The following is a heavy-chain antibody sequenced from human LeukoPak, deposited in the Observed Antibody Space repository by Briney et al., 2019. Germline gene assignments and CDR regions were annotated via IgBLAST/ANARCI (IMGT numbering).Heavy chain of an antibody. CDR2: INTNTGNP. Sequence: ASVKVSCKASGYTFTSYAMNWVRQAPGQGLEWTGWINTNTGNPTYAQGFTGRFVFPLDTSVSTAYLQISSLKAEDTAVYYCAREYSSSWYVGYYYYGMDVWGQGTTVTVSS. J-gene: IGHJ6*02. CDR3: AREYSSSWYVGYYYYGMDV. D-gene: IGHD6-13*01. V-gene: IGHV7-4-1*02. CDR1: GYTFTSYA.